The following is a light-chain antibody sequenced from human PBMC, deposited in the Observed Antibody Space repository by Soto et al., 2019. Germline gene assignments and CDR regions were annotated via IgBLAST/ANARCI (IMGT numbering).Light chain of an antibody. CDR3: LLYSGGPRV. CDR1: TGAVTSGHY. Sequence: QSVVTQEPSLTVSPGGTVTLTCASSTGAVTSGHYPYWFQQKPGQAPKTLIYDTSNKHSWTPARLSGSLLGGKAALTLSGAQPEDEADYYCLLYSGGPRVFGGGTKLTVL. CDR2: DTS. V-gene: IGLV7-46*01. J-gene: IGLJ3*02.